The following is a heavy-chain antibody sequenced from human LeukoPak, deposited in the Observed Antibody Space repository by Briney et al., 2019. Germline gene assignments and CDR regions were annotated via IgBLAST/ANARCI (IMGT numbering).Heavy chain of an antibody. D-gene: IGHD3-16*01. CDR2: INHSGST. V-gene: IGHV4-34*01. CDR1: GVSFSGYY. Sequence: PSETLSLTCAVYGVSFSGYYWSWIRQPPGKGLEGFGGINHSGSTNYNPSLKSRVTISVDTSKNQFSLKLSSVTAADTAVYYCARHGLRVPWAYWGQGTLVTVSS. J-gene: IGHJ4*02. CDR3: ARHGLRVPWAY.